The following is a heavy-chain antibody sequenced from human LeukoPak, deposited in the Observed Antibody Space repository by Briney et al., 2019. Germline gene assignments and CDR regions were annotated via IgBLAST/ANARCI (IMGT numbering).Heavy chain of an antibody. D-gene: IGHD3-10*01. J-gene: IGHJ4*02. V-gene: IGHV4-34*01. CDR3: ARALWFGELSLPFDY. CDR2: INHSGST. Sequence: SSETLSLTCAVYGGSFSGYYWSWIRQPPGKGLEWIGEINHSGSTNYNPSLKSRVTISVDTSKNQFSLKLSSVTAADTAVYYCARALWFGELSLPFDYWGQGTLVTVSS. CDR1: GGSFSGYY.